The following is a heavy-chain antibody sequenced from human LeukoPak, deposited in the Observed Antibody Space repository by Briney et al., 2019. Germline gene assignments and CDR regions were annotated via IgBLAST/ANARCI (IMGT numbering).Heavy chain of an antibody. CDR3: ARKRGITGTTNAYYYYYMDF. V-gene: IGHV1-18*01. CDR2: ISAYNGNS. J-gene: IGHJ6*03. CDR1: GYTFTIYG. Sequence: ASVTVSFKGSGYTFTIYGISWVRQAQGQGLEGMGWISAYNGNSNYAQKLQGRVPMTTHTSTTTAYMELRSLRSDDTAVYYCARKRGITGTTNAYYYYYMDFWGKGTTVTVSS. D-gene: IGHD1-7*01.